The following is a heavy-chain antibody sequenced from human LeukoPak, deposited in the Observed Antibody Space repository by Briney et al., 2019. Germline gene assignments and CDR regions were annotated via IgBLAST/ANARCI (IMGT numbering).Heavy chain of an antibody. CDR1: GFTFSSYA. V-gene: IGHV3-23*01. J-gene: IGHJ3*02. D-gene: IGHD6-13*01. Sequence: GGSLRLSCAASGFTFSSYAMSWVRQAPGKGLEWVSAISGSGGSTYYADSVKGRFTISRDNSKNTLYLQMNSLRAEDTAVYYRAKDKSSSWYIYYAFDIWGQGTMVTVSS. CDR2: ISGSGGST. CDR3: AKDKSSSWYIYYAFDI.